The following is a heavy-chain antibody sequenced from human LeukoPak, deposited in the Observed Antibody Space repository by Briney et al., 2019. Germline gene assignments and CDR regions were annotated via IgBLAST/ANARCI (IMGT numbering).Heavy chain of an antibody. D-gene: IGHD1-26*01. CDR3: ARERGSYPYFDY. J-gene: IGHJ4*02. Sequence: GGSLRLSCAASGFTFSSYGMSWVRQAPGKGLEWVSAISGSGGSTYYADSVKGRFTISRDNSKNTLYLQMNSLRAEDTALYYCARERGSYPYFDYWGQGTLVTVSS. V-gene: IGHV3-23*01. CDR2: ISGSGGST. CDR1: GFTFSSYG.